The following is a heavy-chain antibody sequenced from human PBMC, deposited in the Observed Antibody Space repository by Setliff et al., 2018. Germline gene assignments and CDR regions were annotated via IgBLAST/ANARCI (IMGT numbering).Heavy chain of an antibody. CDR3: ASPRRDDLDSPFDAFDI. Sequence: SETLSLTCSVYGESFSNNYWGWIRQPPGKGLEWIATIYHKGRTYYNPSLDSRVTISLDTSKNHFSLRLSSVTAADTAVYYCASPRRDDLDSPFDAFDIWGQGTKVTVSS. D-gene: IGHD3-3*01. CDR2: IYHKGRT. CDR1: GESFSNNY. V-gene: IGHV4-38-2*02. J-gene: IGHJ3*02.